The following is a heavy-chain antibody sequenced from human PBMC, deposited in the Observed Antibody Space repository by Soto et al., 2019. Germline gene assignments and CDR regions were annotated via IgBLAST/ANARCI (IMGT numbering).Heavy chain of an antibody. Sequence: QITLKESGPTLVKPTQTLTLTCTFSGFSLSTSGVGVGWIRQPPGKALESLALIYWDDGKRYSPSLKISLTSTHDTSKTHVVLTMTNIDPVDTATYYCAHIGYRLYYYCMDVWGQGTTVNVSS. V-gene: IGHV2-5*02. D-gene: IGHD5-12*01. J-gene: IGHJ6*02. CDR3: AHIGYRLYYYCMDV. CDR2: IYWDDGK. CDR1: GFSLSTSGVG.